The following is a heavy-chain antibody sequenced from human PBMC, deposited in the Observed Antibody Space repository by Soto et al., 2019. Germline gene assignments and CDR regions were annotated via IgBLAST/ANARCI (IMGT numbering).Heavy chain of an antibody. CDR2: ISGSGGST. V-gene: IGHV3-23*01. J-gene: IGHJ4*02. D-gene: IGHD2-2*01. Sequence: GGSLRLSCAASGFTFSSYAMSWVRHAPGKGLEWVSAISGSGGSTYYADSVKGRFTISRDNSKNTLYLQMNSLRAEDTAVYYCAKSIGYCSSTSCYWGQGTLVTVSS. CDR3: AKSIGYCSSTSCY. CDR1: GFTFSSYA.